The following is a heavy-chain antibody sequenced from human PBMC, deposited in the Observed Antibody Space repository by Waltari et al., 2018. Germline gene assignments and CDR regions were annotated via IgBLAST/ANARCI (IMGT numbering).Heavy chain of an antibody. J-gene: IGHJ4*02. Sequence: QVQLQQWGAGLLKPSETLSLPCAVSGGSFSGYYWSWIRQPPGKGLEWIGEINHSGSTNYNPSLKSRVTISVDTSKNQFSLKLSSVTAADTAVYYCARDGVGDYWGQGTLVTVSS. D-gene: IGHD3-10*01. CDR3: ARDGVGDY. V-gene: IGHV4-34*01. CDR1: GGSFSGYY. CDR2: INHSGST.